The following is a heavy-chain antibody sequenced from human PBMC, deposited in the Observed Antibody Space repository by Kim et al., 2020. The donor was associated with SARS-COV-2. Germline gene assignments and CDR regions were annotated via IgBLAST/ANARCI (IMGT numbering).Heavy chain of an antibody. Sequence: AQKFHGRVTMTEDTSTDTAYMELSSLRSEDTAVYYCATNGIVGATFFDYWGQGTLVTVSS. CDR3: ATNGIVGATFFDY. V-gene: IGHV1-24*01. J-gene: IGHJ4*02. D-gene: IGHD1-26*01.